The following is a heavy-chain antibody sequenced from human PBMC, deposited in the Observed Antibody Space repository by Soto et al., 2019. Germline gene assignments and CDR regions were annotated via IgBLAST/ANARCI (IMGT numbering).Heavy chain of an antibody. J-gene: IGHJ4*02. Sequence: GGSLRLSCAASGFTFSSYAMNWVRQAPGKGLEWVSVISGSGDSTYYADSVKGRFTISRDNSKNTLHLQMNSLRAEDTAVYYCARRSSGWYFDYWGQGTLVTVSS. D-gene: IGHD6-19*01. CDR2: ISGSGDST. V-gene: IGHV3-23*01. CDR1: GFTFSSYA. CDR3: ARRSSGWYFDY.